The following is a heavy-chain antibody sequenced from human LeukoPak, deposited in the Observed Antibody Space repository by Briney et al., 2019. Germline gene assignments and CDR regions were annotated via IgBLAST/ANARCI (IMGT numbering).Heavy chain of an antibody. CDR1: GYTFTNYY. CDR3: ARGPYGDYEDWFDP. CDR2: ISPNSGGT. Sequence: GASVKVSCKASGYTFTNYYLHWVRQAPGQGLEWMGWISPNSGGTNYAQKFQGRVTMTRDTSISTAYMELSRLRSDDTAVYYCARGPYGDYEDWFDPWGQGTLVTVSS. V-gene: IGHV1-2*02. J-gene: IGHJ5*02. D-gene: IGHD4-17*01.